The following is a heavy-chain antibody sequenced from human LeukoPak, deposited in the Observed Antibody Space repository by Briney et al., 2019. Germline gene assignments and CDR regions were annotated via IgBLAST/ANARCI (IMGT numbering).Heavy chain of an antibody. V-gene: IGHV3-7*02. CDR3: ARRYCSSTSCTLDY. CDR1: GFIFSSYW. CDR2: MDHDGSEK. D-gene: IGHD2-2*01. J-gene: IGHJ4*02. Sequence: GSLRLSCAASGFIFSSYWMTWVRQAPGKGLEWVANMDHDGSEKYYVDSVKGRFTISRDNAKNSLYLQMNSLRAEDTAVYYCARRYCSSTSCTLDYWGQGTLVTVSS.